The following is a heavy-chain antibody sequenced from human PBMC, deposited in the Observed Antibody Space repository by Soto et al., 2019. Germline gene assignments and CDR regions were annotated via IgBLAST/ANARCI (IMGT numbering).Heavy chain of an antibody. J-gene: IGHJ4*02. CDR1: GYTFTSYA. V-gene: IGHV1-3*01. D-gene: IGHD3-3*01. CDR3: ARRSDFWSGYYLD. CDR2: INAGNGNT. Sequence: GASVKVSCKASGYTFTSYAMHWVRQAPGQRLEWMGWINAGNGNTKYSQKFQGRVTITRDTSASTAYMELSSLRSEETAVYYCARRSDFWSGYYLDWGQGTLVTVSS.